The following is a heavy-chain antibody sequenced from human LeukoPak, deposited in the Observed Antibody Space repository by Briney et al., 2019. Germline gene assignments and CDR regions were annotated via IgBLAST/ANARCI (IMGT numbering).Heavy chain of an antibody. D-gene: IGHD6-25*01. CDR2: IYYTGTT. Sequence: SETLSLTCTVSGGSISSSSYYWGWIRQPPGKGLEWIGSIYYTGTTYYNPSLKSRSTISIDTSKSQFSLNLSSVTAADTAVYYCARAAYMSSPDYWGQGTLVTVSS. V-gene: IGHV4-39*01. CDR3: ARAAYMSSPDY. CDR1: GGSISSSSYY. J-gene: IGHJ4*02.